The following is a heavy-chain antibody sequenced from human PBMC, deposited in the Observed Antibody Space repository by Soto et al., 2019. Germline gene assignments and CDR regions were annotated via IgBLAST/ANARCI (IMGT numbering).Heavy chain of an antibody. Sequence: SETLSLTCTVSGGSISSYYWSWIRQPPGKGLEWIGYIYYSGSTNYNPSLKSRVTISVDTSKNQFSLKLSSVTAADTAVYYCVRHLYYYDTSGYFDAFDIWGQGTMVTVS. CDR2: IYYSGST. CDR3: VRHLYYYDTSGYFDAFDI. D-gene: IGHD3-22*01. CDR1: GGSISSYY. J-gene: IGHJ3*02. V-gene: IGHV4-59*08.